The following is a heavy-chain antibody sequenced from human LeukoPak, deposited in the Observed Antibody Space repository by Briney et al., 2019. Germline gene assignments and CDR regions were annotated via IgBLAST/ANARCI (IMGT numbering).Heavy chain of an antibody. Sequence: GGSLRLSCAASGFTFSSYSMNWVRQAPGKGLEWVSYISSSSSTIYYADSVKGRFTISRDNAKNSLYLQMNSLRAEDTAVYYCARGSPTYGDYAYYYSYYMDVWGKGTTVTVSS. D-gene: IGHD4-17*01. V-gene: IGHV3-48*01. J-gene: IGHJ6*03. CDR2: ISSSSSTI. CDR3: ARGSPTYGDYAYYYSYYMDV. CDR1: GFTFSSYS.